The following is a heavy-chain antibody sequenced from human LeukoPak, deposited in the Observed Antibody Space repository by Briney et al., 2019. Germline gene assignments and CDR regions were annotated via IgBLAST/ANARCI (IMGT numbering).Heavy chain of an antibody. D-gene: IGHD6-19*01. CDR3: ARHRYSSGWSDYDY. J-gene: IGHJ4*02. CDR2: IYYSGST. Sequence: SETLSLTCTVSGGSISSYYWTWIRQPPEKGLEWIGYIYYSGSTRYNPSLESRVTISVDTSKNQFSLKLCSVTAADTAVYYCARHRYSSGWSDYDYWGQGILVTVSS. V-gene: IGHV4-59*08. CDR1: GGSISSYY.